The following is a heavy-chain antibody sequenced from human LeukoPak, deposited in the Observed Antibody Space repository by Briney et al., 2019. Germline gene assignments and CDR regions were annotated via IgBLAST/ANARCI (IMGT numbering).Heavy chain of an antibody. J-gene: IGHJ4*02. CDR2: IYHSGST. Sequence: SETLSLTCAVSGSSINSSNWWSWVRQPPGKGLEWIGEIYHSGSTKCNASLKSRVTISVDKSKNQFSLKLNSVTAADTAVYYCAREVGRGLFDYWGQGTLVTVSS. V-gene: IGHV4-4*02. CDR3: AREVGRGLFDY. D-gene: IGHD1-26*01. CDR1: GSSINSSNW.